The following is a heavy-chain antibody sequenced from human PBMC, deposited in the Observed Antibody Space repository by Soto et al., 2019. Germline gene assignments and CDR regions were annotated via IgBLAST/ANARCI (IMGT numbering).Heavy chain of an antibody. CDR2: INHSGST. CDR1: GGSFSGYY. CDR3: ARRPGIAVAGTGSWFDP. D-gene: IGHD6-19*01. J-gene: IGHJ5*02. V-gene: IGHV4-34*01. Sequence: QVQLQQWGAGLLKPSETLSLTCAVYGGSFSGYYWSWIRQPPGKGLEWIGEINHSGSTNYNPSLKSRVTRSVDTSKNQFTLKLSSVTAADTAVYYCARRPGIAVAGTGSWFDPWGQGTLVTVSS.